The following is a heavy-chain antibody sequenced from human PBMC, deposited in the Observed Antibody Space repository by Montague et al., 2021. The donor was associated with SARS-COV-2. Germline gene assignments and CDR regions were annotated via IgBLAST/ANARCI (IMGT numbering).Heavy chain of an antibody. D-gene: IGHD6-13*01. CDR3: ARDVVAAPGTFDY. Sequence: RIKTSGSTNYNPSXNSRVTMSVDTSKKQFSLRLSHVTAADTAVYYCARDVVAAPGTFDYMDQGTLITNYS. V-gene: IGHV4-4*07. CDR2: IKTSGST. J-gene: IGHJ4*02.